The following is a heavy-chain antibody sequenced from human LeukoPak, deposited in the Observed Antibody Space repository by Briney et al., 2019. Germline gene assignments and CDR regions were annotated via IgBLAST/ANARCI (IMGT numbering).Heavy chain of an antibody. V-gene: IGHV4-59*01. J-gene: IGHJ4*02. CDR3: ARGGCSSTSCYGWV. Sequence: PSETLSLTCTVSGGSISNYYWSWIRQPPGKGLEWIGYIYYSGSTNYNPSLKSRVTISVDTSKNQFSLKLSSVTAADTAVYYCARGGCSSTSCYGWVWGQGTLVTVSS. D-gene: IGHD2-2*01. CDR1: GGSISNYY. CDR2: IYYSGST.